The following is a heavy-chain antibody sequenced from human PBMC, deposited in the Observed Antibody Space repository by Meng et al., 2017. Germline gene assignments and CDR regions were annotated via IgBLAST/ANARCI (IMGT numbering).Heavy chain of an antibody. V-gene: IGHV4-31*03. Sequence: TLSLTVTVSGGSISSGGYYWSWIRQHPGKGLEWIGYIYYSGSTYYNPSLKSRVTISVDTSKNQFSLKLSSVTAADTAVYYCAGYSGYDTDAFDIWGQGTMVTVSS. J-gene: IGHJ3*02. CDR1: GGSISSGGYY. D-gene: IGHD5-12*01. CDR2: IYYSGST. CDR3: AGYSGYDTDAFDI.